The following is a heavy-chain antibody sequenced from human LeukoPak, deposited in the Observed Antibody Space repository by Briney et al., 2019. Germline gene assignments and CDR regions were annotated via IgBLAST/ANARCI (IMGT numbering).Heavy chain of an antibody. CDR1: RFTVSSNY. Sequence: GGSLRLSCAASRFTVSSNYMSWVRQAPGKGLEWVSVIYSGGSTYYADSVKGRFTISRDNSKNTLYLQMNSLRAEDTAVYYCAGGRRSVFFYYYYYMDVWGKGTTVTVSS. CDR3: AGGRRSVFFYYYYYMDV. J-gene: IGHJ6*03. V-gene: IGHV3-66*02. D-gene: IGHD2-8*01. CDR2: IYSGGST.